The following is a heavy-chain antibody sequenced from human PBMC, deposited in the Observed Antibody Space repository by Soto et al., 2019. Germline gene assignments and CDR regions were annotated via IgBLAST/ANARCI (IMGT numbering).Heavy chain of an antibody. J-gene: IGHJ4*02. CDR1: GFTFSSYA. CDR3: AKDVEPTSPWGPANWRSIFDY. V-gene: IGHV3-23*01. CDR2: ISGSGGST. Sequence: GGSLRLSCAASGFTFSSYAMSWVRQAPGKGLEWVSAISGSGGSTYYADSVKGRFTISRDNSKNTLYLQMNSLRAEDTAVYYCAKDVEPTSPWGPANWRSIFDYWGQGTLVTVSS. D-gene: IGHD7-27*01.